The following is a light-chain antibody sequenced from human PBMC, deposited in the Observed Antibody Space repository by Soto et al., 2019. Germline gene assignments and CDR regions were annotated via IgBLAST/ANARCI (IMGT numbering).Light chain of an antibody. V-gene: IGKV3-20*01. CDR2: GAS. CDR3: QQYGSSPT. J-gene: IGKJ4*01. CDR1: QRVSSSY. Sequence: EIVLTQSPGTLSLSPGERATLSCRASQRVSSSYLAWYQQKPGQAPRLLIYGASSRATGIPDRFSGSGSGTDFTITISRLEPEDFAVYYCQQYGSSPTFGGGTKVEIK.